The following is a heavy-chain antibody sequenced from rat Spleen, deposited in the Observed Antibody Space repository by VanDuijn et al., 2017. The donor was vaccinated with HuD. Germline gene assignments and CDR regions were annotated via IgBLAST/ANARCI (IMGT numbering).Heavy chain of an antibody. CDR3: TRNWDY. CDR2: ITKAGGNT. V-gene: IGHV5-29*01. Sequence: EVQLVESGGGLVQPGRSLKLSCAASGFTFSNYGMAWVRQAPGKGLEWVASITKAGGNTYYPDSVKGRFTISSDNSKNTLYLQMNSLRSEDTATYYCTRNWDYWGQGVMVTVSS. J-gene: IGHJ2*01. D-gene: IGHD3-6*01. CDR1: GFTFSNYG.